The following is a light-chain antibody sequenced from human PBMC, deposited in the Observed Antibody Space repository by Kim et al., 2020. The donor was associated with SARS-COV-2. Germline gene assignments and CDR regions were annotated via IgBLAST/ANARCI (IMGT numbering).Light chain of an antibody. V-gene: IGKV1-39*01. CDR1: QNINTY. Sequence: ASVGDRVTITCRASQNINTYLNWYQQKPGKAPNLVIYDASTLNSGVPSRFSGSGSGTDFSLTITSLQPEDSATYYCQKSDRVPLTFGGGTKVDIK. CDR3: QKSDRVPLT. CDR2: DAS. J-gene: IGKJ4*01.